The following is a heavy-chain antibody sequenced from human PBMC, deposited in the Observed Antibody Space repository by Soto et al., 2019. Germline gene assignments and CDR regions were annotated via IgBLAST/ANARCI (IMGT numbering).Heavy chain of an antibody. V-gene: IGHV4-34*01. CDR3: ARGANWNDFGYYYMDV. D-gene: IGHD1-1*01. CDR2: INHSGST. CDR1: GGSFSGYY. J-gene: IGHJ6*03. Sequence: SETLSLTCAVYGGSFSGYYWSWIRQPPGKGLEWIGEINHSGSTNYNPSLKSRVTISVDTSKNQFSLKLSSVTAADTAVYYCARGANWNDFGYYYMDVWGKGTTVTVSS.